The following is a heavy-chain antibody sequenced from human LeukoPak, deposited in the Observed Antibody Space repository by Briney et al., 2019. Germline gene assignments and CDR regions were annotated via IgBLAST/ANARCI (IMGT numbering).Heavy chain of an antibody. Sequence: ASVRVSCKASGYTFTGYYMHWVRQAPGQGLEWMGWINPNSGGTNYAQKFQGRVTMTRDTSISTAYMELSRLRSDDTAVYYCARKIAAHGWFDPWGQGTLVTVSS. CDR3: ARKIAAHGWFDP. V-gene: IGHV1-2*02. CDR2: INPNSGGT. D-gene: IGHD6-6*01. CDR1: GYTFTGYY. J-gene: IGHJ5*02.